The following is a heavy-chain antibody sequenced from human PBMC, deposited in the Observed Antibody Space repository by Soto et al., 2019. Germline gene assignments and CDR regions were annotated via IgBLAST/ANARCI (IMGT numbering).Heavy chain of an antibody. V-gene: IGHV3-64D*06. CDR3: VKGEYCNSTSCWDYFDY. J-gene: IGHJ4*02. D-gene: IGHD2-2*01. CDR2: ISSDGGTT. CDR1: GFTFSSYA. Sequence: PGGSLRLSYSASGFTFSSYAVHWVRQSPGKGLEYVSAISSDGGTTYYADSVKGRFTISRDNSKNTLYLQMSSLRAEDTAVYYCVKGEYCNSTSCWDYFDYWGQGTLVTVSS.